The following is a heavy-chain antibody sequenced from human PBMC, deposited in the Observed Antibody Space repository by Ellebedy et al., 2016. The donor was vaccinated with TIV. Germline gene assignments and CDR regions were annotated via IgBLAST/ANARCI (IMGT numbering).Heavy chain of an antibody. CDR1: GGSISSGDYY. J-gene: IGHJ6*02. CDR2: IYYSGST. V-gene: IGHV4-30-4*01. CDR3: ARDKGYCSGGSCYSHYYYGMDV. D-gene: IGHD2-15*01. Sequence: SETLSLTCTVSGGSISSGDYYWSWIRQPPGKGLEWIGYIYYSGSTYYNPSLKSRVTISVDTSKNQFSLKLSSVNAADTAVYYCARDKGYCSGGSCYSHYYYGMDVWGQGTTVTVSS.